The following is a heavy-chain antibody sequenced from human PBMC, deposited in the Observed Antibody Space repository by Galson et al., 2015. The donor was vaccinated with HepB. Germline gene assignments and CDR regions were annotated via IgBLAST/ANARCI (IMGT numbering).Heavy chain of an antibody. Sequence: SLRLSCAASGFTFSNVWMSWVRQAPGKGLEWVGRIKNKNDDWATEYAAPVKGRFTTSRDDSKNTVYLQMNSLKTEDTAVYYCTTNDAFDIWGQGTMVTVSS. J-gene: IGHJ3*02. CDR3: TTNDAFDI. CDR1: GFTFSNVW. CDR2: IKNKNDDWAT. V-gene: IGHV3-15*01.